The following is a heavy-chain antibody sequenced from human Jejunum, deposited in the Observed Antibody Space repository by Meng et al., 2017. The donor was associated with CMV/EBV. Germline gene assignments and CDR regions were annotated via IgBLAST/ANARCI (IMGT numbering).Heavy chain of an antibody. D-gene: IGHD2-15*01. Sequence: NWVRQAPGQGLEWMGWMNTNNGNTGYAQKFQGRFTMTWNTSISTAYMELSSLRSEDTAIYYCASHQQFCSGGSCYSLGYYYGMDIWGQGTTVTVSS. CDR3: ASHQQFCSGGSCYSLGYYYGMDI. CDR2: MNTNNGNT. V-gene: IGHV1-8*01. J-gene: IGHJ6*02.